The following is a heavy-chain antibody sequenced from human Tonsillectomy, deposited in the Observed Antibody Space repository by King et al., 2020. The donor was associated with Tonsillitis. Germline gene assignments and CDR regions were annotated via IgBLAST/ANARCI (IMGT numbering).Heavy chain of an antibody. CDR3: ARHGDSSGYYL. D-gene: IGHD3-22*01. CDR1: GYTFTSYL. Sequence: VQLVQSGAEVKKPGESLKISCKGSGYTFTSYLIAWVRQMPGKGLEWMGIIYPDDSVTRYSPSFQGQVTISADKALRTAYLQWSSLKASDTAMYYCARHGDSSGYYLWGQGTLVAVSS. J-gene: IGHJ1*01. CDR2: IYPDDSVT. V-gene: IGHV5-51*01.